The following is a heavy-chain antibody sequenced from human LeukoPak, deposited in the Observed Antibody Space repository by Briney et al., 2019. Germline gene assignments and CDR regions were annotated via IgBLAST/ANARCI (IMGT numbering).Heavy chain of an antibody. Sequence: GGSLRLSCAASGFTFSDYGMHWVRQAPGKGLEWVAFIRFDETNRYYADSVKGRFTISRDNAKNSLYLQMNSLRAEDTAVYYCARDIASIDYWGQGTLVTVSS. D-gene: IGHD6-13*01. J-gene: IGHJ4*02. CDR1: GFTFSDYG. CDR2: IRFDETNR. V-gene: IGHV3-30*02. CDR3: ARDIASIDY.